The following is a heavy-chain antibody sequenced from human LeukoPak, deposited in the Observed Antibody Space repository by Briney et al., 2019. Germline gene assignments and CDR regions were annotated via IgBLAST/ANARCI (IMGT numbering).Heavy chain of an antibody. J-gene: IGHJ4*02. CDR1: GFTFSNYA. V-gene: IGHV3-23*01. CDR3: ARETEMANLDY. Sequence: PGGSLRLSCAASGFTFSNYAMNWVRQAPGKGLEWVSLISGSTGSTYYADSVKGRFSISRDNSKNTVYLQMNSLRVEDTAVYYCARETEMANLDYWGQGTLVTVSS. D-gene: IGHD5-24*01. CDR2: ISGSTGST.